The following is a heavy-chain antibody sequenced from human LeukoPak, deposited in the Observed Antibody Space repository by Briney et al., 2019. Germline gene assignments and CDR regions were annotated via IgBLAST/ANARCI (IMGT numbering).Heavy chain of an antibody. CDR1: GGSISSYY. J-gene: IGHJ3*02. D-gene: IGHD4-17*01. CDR2: IYYSGST. V-gene: IGHV4-59*01. CDR3: ARVRHDYGDPNDAFDI. Sequence: SETLSLTCTVSGGSISSYYWNWIRQPPGKGLEWIGYIYYSGSTNYNSSLKSRVTISVDTSKNQFSLKLSSVTAADTAVYYCARVRHDYGDPNDAFDIWGQGTMVTVSS.